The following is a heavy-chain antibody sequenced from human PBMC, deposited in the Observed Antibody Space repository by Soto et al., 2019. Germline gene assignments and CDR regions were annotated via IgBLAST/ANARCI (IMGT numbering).Heavy chain of an antibody. Sequence: QVQLVESGGGVVQPGRSLRLSCAASGFTFSSYGMHWVRQAPGKGLEWVAVISYDGSNKYYADSVKGRFTISRDNSKNTLYLQMNSLRAEDTAVYYCVSLGDSSGWYYFDYWGQGTLVTVSS. D-gene: IGHD6-19*01. J-gene: IGHJ4*02. CDR1: GFTFSSYG. V-gene: IGHV3-30*03. CDR2: ISYDGSNK. CDR3: VSLGDSSGWYYFDY.